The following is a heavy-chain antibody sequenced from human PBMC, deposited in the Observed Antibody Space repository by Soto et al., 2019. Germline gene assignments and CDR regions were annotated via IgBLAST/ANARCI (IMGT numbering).Heavy chain of an antibody. Sequence: EVQLLESGGGLVQPGGSLRLSCAASGFTFSSYAMSWVRQAPGKGLEWVSAISGSGGSTYYADSVKGRFTISRDNSKNTLYLQMNSLRAEDTAVYYCAKPRGEGSGYYYLPDAFDIWGQGTMVTVSS. CDR1: GFTFSSYA. V-gene: IGHV3-23*01. CDR3: AKPRGEGSGYYYLPDAFDI. D-gene: IGHD3-22*01. J-gene: IGHJ3*02. CDR2: ISGSGGST.